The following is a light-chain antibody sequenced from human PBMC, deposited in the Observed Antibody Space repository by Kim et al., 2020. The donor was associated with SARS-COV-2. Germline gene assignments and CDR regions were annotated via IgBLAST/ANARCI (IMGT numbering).Light chain of an antibody. V-gene: IGLV3-1*01. Sequence: SYELTQPPSVSVSPGQTASITCSGDKLGDKYACWYQQKPGQSPVLVIYQDSKRPSVIPERFSGSNSGNTATLTISGTQAMDEADYYCQAWDSSGWVFGGGTQLTVL. J-gene: IGLJ3*02. CDR3: QAWDSSGWV. CDR2: QDS. CDR1: KLGDKY.